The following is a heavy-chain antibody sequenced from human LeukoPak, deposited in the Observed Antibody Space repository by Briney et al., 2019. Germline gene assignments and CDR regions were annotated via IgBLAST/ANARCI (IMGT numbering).Heavy chain of an antibody. D-gene: IGHD2-2*01. V-gene: IGHV3-48*01. CDR2: ISSSSSTI. Sequence: GGSLILSCASAGFTFSSYSMNWVRQAAGKVLWWFSYISSSSSTIYYADSVKGRFTIYRDNAKNSLYLQMNSLRAEDTAVYYCARDWDCSSTSCPGDYWGQGTLVTVSS. CDR1: GFTFSSYS. J-gene: IGHJ4*02. CDR3: ARDWDCSSTSCPGDY.